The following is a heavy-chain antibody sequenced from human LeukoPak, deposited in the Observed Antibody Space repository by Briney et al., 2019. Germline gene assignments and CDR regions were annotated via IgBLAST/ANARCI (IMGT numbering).Heavy chain of an antibody. D-gene: IGHD3-16*01. V-gene: IGHV4-39*01. CDR3: ASQVMSFGRYYYYMDV. Sequence: PSETLSLTCTVSGGSISSSSYYWGWIRQPPGKGLEWIGSIYYSGSTYYNPSLKSRVTISVDTSKNQFSLKLSSVTAADTAVYYCASQVMSFGRYYYYMDVRGKGTTVTVSS. CDR2: IYYSGST. J-gene: IGHJ6*03. CDR1: GGSISSSSYY.